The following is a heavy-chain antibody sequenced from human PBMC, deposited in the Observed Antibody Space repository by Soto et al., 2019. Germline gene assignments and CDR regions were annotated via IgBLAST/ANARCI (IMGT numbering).Heavy chain of an antibody. J-gene: IGHJ6*02. V-gene: IGHV4-39*01. CDR2: IYYSGST. CDR3: ARLRLHYGMDV. D-gene: IGHD4-17*01. CDR1: GGSISSYY. Sequence: SETLSLTCTVSGGSISSYYWSWIRQPPGKGLEWIGSIYYSGSTYYNPSLKSRVTISVDTSKNQFSLKLSSVTAADTAVYYCARLRLHYGMDVWGQGTTVTVSS.